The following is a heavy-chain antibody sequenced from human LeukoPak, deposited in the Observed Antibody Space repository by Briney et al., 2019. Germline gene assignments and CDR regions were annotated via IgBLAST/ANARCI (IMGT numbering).Heavy chain of an antibody. CDR2: ISAGGSTI. J-gene: IGHJ4*02. Sequence: GGSLRLSCAASGFTFSSYEMNWVRQAPGQGLEWVSYISAGGSTIYYADSVKGRFAISRDNAKDSLYLQMNSLRAEDTAVYYCAREPGYNSPFDYWGQGTLVTVSS. CDR3: AREPGYNSPFDY. CDR1: GFTFSSYE. V-gene: IGHV3-48*03. D-gene: IGHD5-24*01.